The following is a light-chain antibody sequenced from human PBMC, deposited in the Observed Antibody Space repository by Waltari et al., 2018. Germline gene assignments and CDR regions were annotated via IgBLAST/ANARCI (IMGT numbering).Light chain of an antibody. CDR1: QRFTWY. J-gene: IGKJ4*01. CDR2: DTS. CDR3: QQRSTWPLFT. V-gene: IGKV3-11*01. Sequence: DIVLTQSPATPSLSPGERAPPPCRASQRFTWYLAWYQQRPVQAPRLLIYDTSKRATGIPARFSGSGSGTDFTLTISGLEPEDSAVYYCQQRSTWPLFTFGGGTKVEI.